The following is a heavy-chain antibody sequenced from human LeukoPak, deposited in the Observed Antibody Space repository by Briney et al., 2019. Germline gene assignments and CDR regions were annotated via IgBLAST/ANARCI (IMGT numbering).Heavy chain of an antibody. J-gene: IGHJ3*02. V-gene: IGHV5-51*01. CDR1: GYSFTSYW. CDR2: IYPGDSDT. CDR3: ASSTMYSSGWPHAFDI. D-gene: IGHD6-19*01. Sequence: HGESLKISCKGSGYSFTSYWIGWVRQMPGKGLEWMGIIYPGDSDTRYSPSFQGQVTISADKSISTAYLQWSSLKASDTAMYYCASSTMYSSGWPHAFDIWGQGTMVTVSS.